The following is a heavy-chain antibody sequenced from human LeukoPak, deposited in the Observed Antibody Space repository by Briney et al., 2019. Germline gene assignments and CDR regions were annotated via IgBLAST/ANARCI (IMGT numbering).Heavy chain of an antibody. J-gene: IGHJ5*02. CDR2: TYYRSKWYN. V-gene: IGHV6-1*01. Sequence: SQTLSLTCAISGDSVSSNSAAWNWIRQSPSRGLEWLGRTYYRSKWYNDYAVSVKSRITINPDTSKNQFPLQLNSVTPEDTAVYYCARDGYSSGWEEFDPWGQGTLVTVSS. CDR3: ARDGYSSGWEEFDP. CDR1: GDSVSSNSAA. D-gene: IGHD6-19*01.